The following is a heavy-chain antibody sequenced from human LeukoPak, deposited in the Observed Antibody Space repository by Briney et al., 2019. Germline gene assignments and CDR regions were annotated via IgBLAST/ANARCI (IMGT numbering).Heavy chain of an antibody. D-gene: IGHD3-10*01. J-gene: IGHJ4*02. CDR2: IKPDGSEK. Sequence: GGXXRLSCAASGFTFSSYSMSWVRQSPGKGLEWVANIKPDGSEKDFMDSVKGRFTISRENDKKGLYMEMKSLRDEDTAEYFCARERMYSGSGSTYPYYDYWGQGTLVTVSS. CDR1: GFTFSSYS. CDR3: ARERMYSGSGSTYPYYDY. V-gene: IGHV3-7*01.